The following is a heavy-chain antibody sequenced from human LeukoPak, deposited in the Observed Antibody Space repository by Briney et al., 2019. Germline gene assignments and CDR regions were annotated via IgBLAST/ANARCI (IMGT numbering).Heavy chain of an antibody. CDR3: ATGSGHYYDR. D-gene: IGHD3-22*01. CDR2: VHNDGNTK. V-gene: IGHV3-30*02. J-gene: IGHJ4*02. Sequence: GGSLRLSCAASGFTFSSYYMHWVRQAPGKCLEWVAVVHNDGNTKYFGDSVRGRFTISRDNSKNTLYLQMSSLTAEDTAVYYCATGSGHYYDRWGQGTLVTVSS. CDR1: GFTFSSYY.